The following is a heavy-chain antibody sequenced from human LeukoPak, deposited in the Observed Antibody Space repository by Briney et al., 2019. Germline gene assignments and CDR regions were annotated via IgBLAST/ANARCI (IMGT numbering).Heavy chain of an antibody. V-gene: IGHV3-48*02. CDR2: ISSSSSTI. CDR3: ARDGGSGSYSVLFDY. J-gene: IGHJ4*02. Sequence: GGSLRLSCAASGFTFSSYGMHWVRQAPGKGLEWVSYISSSSSTIYYADSVKGRFTISRDNAKNSLYLQMNSLRDEDTAVYYCARDGGSGSYSVLFDYWGQGTLVTVSS. D-gene: IGHD1-26*01. CDR1: GFTFSSYG.